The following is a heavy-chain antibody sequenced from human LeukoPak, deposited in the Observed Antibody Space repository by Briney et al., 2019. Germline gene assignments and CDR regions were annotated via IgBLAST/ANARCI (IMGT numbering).Heavy chain of an antibody. D-gene: IGHD3-10*01. CDR3: AKDRLLWFGELFVGADFDY. V-gene: IGHV3-74*01. CDR1: GFTFSTYW. CDR2: ISTDGSTT. J-gene: IGHJ4*02. Sequence: GGSLRLSCAASGFTFSTYWIHWVRQAPGKGLVWVSRISTDGSTTNYADSVKGRFTISRDNSKNTLYLQMNSLRAEDTAVYYCAKDRLLWFGELFVGADFDYWGQGTLVTVSS.